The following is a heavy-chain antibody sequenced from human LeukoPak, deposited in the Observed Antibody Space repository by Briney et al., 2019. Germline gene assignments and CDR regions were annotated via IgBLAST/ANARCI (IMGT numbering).Heavy chain of an antibody. CDR2: IYYSGST. J-gene: IGHJ3*02. CDR3: ATSRGEGCVWGSYRLDI. Sequence: PSETLSLTCTVSGGSISSYYWSWIRQPPGKGLEWIGYIYYSGSTNYNPSLKSRVTISVDTSKNQFSLKLSSVTAADTAVYYCATSRGEGCVWGSYRLDIWGQGTMVTVSS. CDR1: GGSISSYY. V-gene: IGHV4-59*01. D-gene: IGHD3-16*02.